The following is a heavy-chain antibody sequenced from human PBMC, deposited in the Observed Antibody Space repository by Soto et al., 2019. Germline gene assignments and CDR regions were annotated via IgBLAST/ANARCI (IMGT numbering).Heavy chain of an antibody. J-gene: IGHJ2*01. V-gene: IGHV4-31*03. CDR3: ARVRPGDRADEPNWYFDL. Sequence: QVQLQESGPGLVKPSQTLSLTCTVSGGSISSGGYYWSWIRQHPGKGLEWIGYIYYSGSTYYNPSLKGRVTISVDTSKNQFSLKLSSVTAADTAVYYCARVRPGDRADEPNWYFDLWGRGTLVTVSS. CDR1: GGSISSGGYY. CDR2: IYYSGST. D-gene: IGHD3-10*01.